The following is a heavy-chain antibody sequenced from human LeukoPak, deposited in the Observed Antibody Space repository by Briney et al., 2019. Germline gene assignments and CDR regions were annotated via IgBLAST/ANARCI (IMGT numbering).Heavy chain of an antibody. J-gene: IGHJ4*02. Sequence: PGRSLRLSCAASGFTFSNYVMHWVRQAPGEGLEWLGYILFDGRKQYYADSVKGRFTISRDNAKNTVYLQVNGLRPDDTAVYYCAKHVGALDDSGTYSFDHWGQGTLVSVSS. V-gene: IGHV3-30*18. CDR3: AKHVGALDDSGTYSFDH. D-gene: IGHD3-10*01. CDR1: GFTFSNYV. CDR2: ILFDGRKQ.